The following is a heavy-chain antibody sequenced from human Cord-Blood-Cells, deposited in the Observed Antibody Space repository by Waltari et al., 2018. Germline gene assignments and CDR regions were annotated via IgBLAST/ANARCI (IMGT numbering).Heavy chain of an antibody. J-gene: IGHJ3*02. CDR2: ISAYNGNT. CDR3: ARETLTNWGSTAFDI. Sequence: QVQLVQSGAEVKKPGASVKVSCKASGYTFTSFGISWVRPATGQGLEWMGWISAYNGNTNYAQKLQGRVTMTTDTSTSTAYMELRSLRSDDTAVYYCARETLTNWGSTAFDIWGQGTMVTVSS. V-gene: IGHV1-18*01. CDR1: GYTFTSFG. D-gene: IGHD7-27*01.